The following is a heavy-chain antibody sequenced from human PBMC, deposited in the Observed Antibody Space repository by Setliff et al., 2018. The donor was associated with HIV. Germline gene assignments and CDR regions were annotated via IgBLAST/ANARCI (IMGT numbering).Heavy chain of an antibody. V-gene: IGHV3-30*04. CDR1: GFNFGLHG. J-gene: IGHJ4*02. Sequence: SLRLSCAASGFNFGLHGMHWVRQAPGKGLQWVAFISYDATYKYYAESVKGRFTISRDNAKNSLYLQMNSLRAEDMALYYCARGVDYWGEGTLVTVSS. CDR2: ISYDATYK. CDR3: ARGVDY.